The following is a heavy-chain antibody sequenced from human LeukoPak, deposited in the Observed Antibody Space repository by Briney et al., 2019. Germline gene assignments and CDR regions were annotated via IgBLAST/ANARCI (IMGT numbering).Heavy chain of an antibody. CDR2: ISAYNGNT. CDR3: ARDGTVLRYFDWSLYSPGYFDY. V-gene: IGHV1-18*04. J-gene: IGHJ4*02. Sequence: ASVKVSCKASGYTFTSYGISWVRQAPGQGLEWMGWISAYNGNTNYAQKLQGRVTMTTDTSTSTAYMELRSLRSDDTAVYYCARDGTVLRYFDWSLYSPGYFDYWGQGTLVTVSS. CDR1: GYTFTSYG. D-gene: IGHD3-9*01.